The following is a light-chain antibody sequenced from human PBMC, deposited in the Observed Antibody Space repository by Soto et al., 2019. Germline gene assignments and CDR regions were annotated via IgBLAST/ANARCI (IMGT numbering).Light chain of an antibody. CDR3: QQYNNWPLT. J-gene: IGKJ2*01. CDR1: QSVSSN. V-gene: IGKV3-15*01. Sequence: EIEMTQSPATLSVSPGERATLSCRTSQSVSSNLAWYQQKPGQAPRLLIYGASTRATGTPARFSGSGSGTDFTLTVSSLQSEDFAVYYCQQYNNWPLTFGQGTKLEIK. CDR2: GAS.